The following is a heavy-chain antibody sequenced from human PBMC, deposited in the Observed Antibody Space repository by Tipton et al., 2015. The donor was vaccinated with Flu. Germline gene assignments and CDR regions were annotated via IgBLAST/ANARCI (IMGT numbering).Heavy chain of an antibody. CDR1: GDSIRSDYF. Sequence: TLSLTCAVSGDSIRSDYFWGWIRQPPGKGLEWIATIHRSGSTKYNPSLKSRVTISVDTSKNQFYREMRSVTAADMAVYYCARRDFSNYVSDPKDGFGRWGQGTLVTVSS. J-gene: IGHJ5*02. CDR2: IHRSGST. CDR3: ARRDFSNYVSDPKDGFGR. D-gene: IGHD4-11*01. V-gene: IGHV4-38-2*01.